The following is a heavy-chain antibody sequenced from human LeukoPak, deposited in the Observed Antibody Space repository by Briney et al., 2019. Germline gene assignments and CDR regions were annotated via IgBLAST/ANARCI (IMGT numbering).Heavy chain of an antibody. Sequence: PGGSLRLSCAASGFTVSSNYMSWVRQAPGKGLEWVSVIYSGGSTYYADSVKGRFTISRDNSKNTLYLQMNSLRAEDTAVYYCARDFLYGDHEGYFDLWGRGTLVTVSS. CDR3: ARDFLYGDHEGYFDL. CDR1: GFTVSSNY. D-gene: IGHD4-17*01. J-gene: IGHJ2*01. CDR2: IYSGGST. V-gene: IGHV3-53*01.